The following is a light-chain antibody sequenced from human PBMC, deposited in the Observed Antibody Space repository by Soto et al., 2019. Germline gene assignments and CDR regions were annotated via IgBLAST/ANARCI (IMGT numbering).Light chain of an antibody. J-gene: IGLJ1*01. CDR2: EVT. Sequence: QSVLTQPPSASGSPGQSITISCTGTNSDIGGYNFVSWYQHHPGKAPKLIIYEVTKRPSGVPDRFSGSKSGNTASLTVSGLHTEDEAAYYFSSYAGSIYVFGTGTKVTVL. CDR3: SSYAGSIYV. CDR1: NSDIGGYNF. V-gene: IGLV2-8*01.